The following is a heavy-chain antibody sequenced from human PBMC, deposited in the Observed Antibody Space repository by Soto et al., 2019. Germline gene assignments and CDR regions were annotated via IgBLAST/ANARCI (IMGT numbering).Heavy chain of an antibody. CDR1: GGTFSSYA. CDR3: AMTTVTGYYYYGMDV. V-gene: IGHV1-69*01. J-gene: IGHJ6*02. Sequence: QVQLVQSGAEVKKPGSSVKVSCKASGGTFSSYAISWVRQAHGQGLEWMGGVIPIFGTANYAQMFQGRVTITANESTSTAYVDLSSVRSEDRAVYYCAMTTVTGYYYYGMDVWGQGTTVTVSS. D-gene: IGHD4-17*01. CDR2: VIPIFGTA.